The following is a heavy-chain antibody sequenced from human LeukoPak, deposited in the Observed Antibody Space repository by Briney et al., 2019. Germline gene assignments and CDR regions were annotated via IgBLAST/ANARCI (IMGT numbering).Heavy chain of an antibody. CDR1: GYTFTSYY. CDR3: ARDLVGYCSSTSCSPRPQNWFDP. V-gene: IGHV1-2*02. CDR2: INPNSGAT. D-gene: IGHD2-2*01. J-gene: IGHJ5*02. Sequence: ASVKVSCKASGYTFTSYYMHWVRQAPGQGLEWMGWINPNSGATNYAQKFQGRVTMTRDTSISTAYMELSRLRSDDTAVYYCARDLVGYCSSTSCSPRPQNWFDPWGQGTLVTVSS.